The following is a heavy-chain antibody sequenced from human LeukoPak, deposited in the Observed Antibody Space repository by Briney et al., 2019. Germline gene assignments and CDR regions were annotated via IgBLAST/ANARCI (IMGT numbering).Heavy chain of an antibody. CDR2: IRSKTYGGTT. J-gene: IGHJ4*02. CDR3: TRVDYGGDPRRNY. Sequence: GGSLRLSCTASGFTFGDYALSWFRQAPGKGLEWVSLIRSKTYGGTTQYAASVKSRFNISRDDSKSIAYLQINSLEIDDTAVYYCTRVDYGGDPRRNYWGQGTLVTVSS. V-gene: IGHV3-49*03. D-gene: IGHD4-23*01. CDR1: GFTFGDYA.